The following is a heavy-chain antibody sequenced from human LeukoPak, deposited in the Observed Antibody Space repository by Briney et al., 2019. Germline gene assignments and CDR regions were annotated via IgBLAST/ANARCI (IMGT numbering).Heavy chain of an antibody. V-gene: IGHV4-59*08. CDR3: ARTTAMDYYYYYGMDV. CDR1: GGSISGYY. D-gene: IGHD5-18*01. CDR2: IYYSGST. Sequence: SETLSLTCAVSGGSISGYYWRWIRQPPGKGLGWIGYIYYSGSTNYNPSLKSRVTISVDTSKNQFSLKLSTVTAADTAVYYCARTTAMDYYYYYGMDVWGQGTTVTVSS. J-gene: IGHJ6*02.